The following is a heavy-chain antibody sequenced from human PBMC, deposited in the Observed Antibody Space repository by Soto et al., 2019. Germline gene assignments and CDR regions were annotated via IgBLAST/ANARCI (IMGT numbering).Heavy chain of an antibody. CDR1: GGSISSSSYY. CDR3: ARPAYYDFWSGYPRPYYGMDV. D-gene: IGHD3-3*01. CDR2: IYYSGST. J-gene: IGHJ6*02. Sequence: SETLSLTCTVSGGSISSSSYYWGWIRQPPGKGLEWIGSIYYSGSTYYNPSLKSRVTISVDTSKNQFSLKLSSVTAADTAVYYCARPAYYDFWSGYPRPYYGMDVWGQGTTVTVSS. V-gene: IGHV4-39*01.